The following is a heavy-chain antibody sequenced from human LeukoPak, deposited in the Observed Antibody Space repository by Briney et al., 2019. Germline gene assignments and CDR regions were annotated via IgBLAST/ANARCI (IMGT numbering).Heavy chain of an antibody. CDR1: GFTFSNAW. CDR3: ANEIRPNDY. V-gene: IGHV3-23*01. J-gene: IGHJ4*02. Sequence: PGGSLRLSCAASGFTFSNAWMNWVRQAPGKGLEWVSAISISGTKTYYADSVKGRFTISRDNSKNTLYLQMNSLRVEDTAVYYCANEIRPNDYWGQGTLVTVSS. CDR2: ISISGTKT.